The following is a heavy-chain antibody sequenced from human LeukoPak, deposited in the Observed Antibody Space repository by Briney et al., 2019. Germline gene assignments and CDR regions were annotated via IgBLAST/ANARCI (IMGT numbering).Heavy chain of an antibody. CDR3: AREDGYNPYYFDY. V-gene: IGHV3-23*01. CDR2: ITGNSYNI. Sequence: GGSLRLSCAASGFTFSSYAMSWVRQAPGKGLEWVSAITGNSYNIYYTDSVKGRFTVSRDNSKDTLYLQMKSLRAEDTAVYYCAREDGYNPYYFDYWGQGTLVTVSS. J-gene: IGHJ4*02. D-gene: IGHD5-24*01. CDR1: GFTFSSYA.